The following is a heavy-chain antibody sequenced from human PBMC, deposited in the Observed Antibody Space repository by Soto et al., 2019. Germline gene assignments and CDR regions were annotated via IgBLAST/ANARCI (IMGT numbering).Heavy chain of an antibody. Sequence: GGSLRLSCVASGFTFSSFGMHWVRQAPGKGLEWVAVIAYDESTKYYADSVKGRFTISRDNSKNTLYLQLNRLRSADTAVYYCTEMRYYDSMVGGGYWGQGTLVTVSS. CDR1: GFTFSSFG. D-gene: IGHD3-22*01. CDR2: IAYDESTK. J-gene: IGHJ4*02. CDR3: TEMRYYDSMVGGGY. V-gene: IGHV3-30*03.